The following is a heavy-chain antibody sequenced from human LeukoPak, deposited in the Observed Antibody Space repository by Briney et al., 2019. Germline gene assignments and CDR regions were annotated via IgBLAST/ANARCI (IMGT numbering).Heavy chain of an antibody. J-gene: IGHJ4*02. Sequence: AGGSLRLSCAASGFTFSSYSMNWVRQAPGKGLEWVSSISISSSYIYYADSVKGRFTISRDNAKNSLYLQMNSLRAEDTAVYYCARDNTIFGVVRYYFDYRGQGTLVTVSS. V-gene: IGHV3-21*01. CDR3: ARDNTIFGVVRYYFDY. D-gene: IGHD3-3*01. CDR2: ISISSSYI. CDR1: GFTFSSYS.